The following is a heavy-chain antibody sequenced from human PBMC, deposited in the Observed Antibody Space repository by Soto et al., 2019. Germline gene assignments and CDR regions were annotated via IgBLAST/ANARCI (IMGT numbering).Heavy chain of an antibody. Sequence: GSLRLSCAASGFTVFSYAMTWVRQAPGKGLEWVSAISDSGVSTYYADSVKGRFTISRDTSKNTLYLQMNSLRAEDTAVYYCAKGKKWELPLDYWGQGTQVTVSS. CDR3: AKGKKWELPLDY. V-gene: IGHV3-23*01. D-gene: IGHD1-26*01. CDR1: GFTVFSYA. J-gene: IGHJ4*02. CDR2: ISDSGVST.